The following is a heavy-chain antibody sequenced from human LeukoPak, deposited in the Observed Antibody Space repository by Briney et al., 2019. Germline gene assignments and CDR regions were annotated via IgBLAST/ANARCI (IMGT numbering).Heavy chain of an antibody. CDR3: ASYYYDNGGYWDAFDI. J-gene: IGHJ3*02. Sequence: GGSLRLSCAASGFTFSTYWMHWVRQAPGKGLVWVSRINSDGSGTSYADSVKGRFTISRDNAKNTLYLQMNSLRAEDTAVYYCASYYYDNGGYWDAFDIWGQGTMVTVSS. CDR1: GFTFSTYW. CDR2: INSDGSGT. V-gene: IGHV3-74*01. D-gene: IGHD3-22*01.